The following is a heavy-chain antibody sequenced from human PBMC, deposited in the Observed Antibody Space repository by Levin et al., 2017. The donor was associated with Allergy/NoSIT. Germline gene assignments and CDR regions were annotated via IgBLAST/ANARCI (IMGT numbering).Heavy chain of an antibody. V-gene: IGHV1-69*04. CDR3: ARDNNQSKYRNQDNWFDP. Sequence: PEASVKVSCKASGGTFSSYTISWVRQAPGQGLEWMGRIIPILGIANYAQKFQGRVTITADKSTSTAYMELSSLRSEDTAVYYCARDNNQSKYRNQDNWFDPWGQGTLVTVSS. J-gene: IGHJ5*02. D-gene: IGHD2/OR15-2a*01. CDR1: GGTFSSYT. CDR2: IIPILGIA.